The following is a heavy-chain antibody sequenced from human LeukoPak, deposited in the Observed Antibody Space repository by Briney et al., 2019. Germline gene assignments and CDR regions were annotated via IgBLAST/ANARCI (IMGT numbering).Heavy chain of an antibody. CDR2: VSDSGGST. J-gene: IGHJ4*02. D-gene: IGHD3-22*01. CDR1: GITLTNYG. V-gene: IGHV3-23*01. Sequence: GGSLRLSCAVSGITLTNYGMTWVRQAPGKGLEWVAGVSDSGGSTNYADSVKGRFTISRDNPKNTLYLQMNSLRAEDTAVYFCAKRGVVIRVILVGFHKEAYYFDSWGQGALITVSS. CDR3: AKRGVVIRVILVGFHKEAYYFDS.